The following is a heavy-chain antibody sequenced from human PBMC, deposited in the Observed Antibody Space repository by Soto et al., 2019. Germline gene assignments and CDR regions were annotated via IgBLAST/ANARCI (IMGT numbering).Heavy chain of an antibody. CDR3: ARVVGALGHWFDP. J-gene: IGHJ5*02. V-gene: IGHV1-18*01. Sequence: ASVKVSCKASGGTFSSYTISWVRQAPGQGLEWMGRISAYNGNTNYAQKLQGRVTMTTDTSTSTAYMELRSLRSDDTAVYYCARVVGALGHWFDPWGQGTLVTVSS. CDR1: GGTFSSYT. CDR2: ISAYNGNT. D-gene: IGHD1-26*01.